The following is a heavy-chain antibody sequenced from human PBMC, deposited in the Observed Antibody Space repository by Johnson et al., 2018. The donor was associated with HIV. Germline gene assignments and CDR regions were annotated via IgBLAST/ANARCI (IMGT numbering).Heavy chain of an antibody. CDR2: IYSGGST. J-gene: IGHJ3*02. V-gene: IGHV3-66*02. D-gene: IGHD1-14*01. CDR1: GFTVSSNY. CDR3: AKEATDSAFDI. Sequence: DVQVVESGGGLVQPGGSLRLSCAASGFTVSSNYMSWVRQAPGKGLEWVSVIYSGGSTYYADSVKGRFTISRDNSKNTLYLQMNSLRAEDTALYYCAKEATDSAFDIWGQGTMVTVSS.